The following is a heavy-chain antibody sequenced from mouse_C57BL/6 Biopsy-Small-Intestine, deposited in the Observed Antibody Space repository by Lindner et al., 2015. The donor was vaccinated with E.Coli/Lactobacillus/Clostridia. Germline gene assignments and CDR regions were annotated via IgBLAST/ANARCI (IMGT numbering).Heavy chain of an antibody. CDR3: ARERRTAAAGTYDS. D-gene: IGHD6-1*01. CDR2: INVGNGNT. CDR1: GYTFSSYV. V-gene: IGHV1-14*01. J-gene: IGHJ4*01. Sequence: SVKVSCKASGYTFSSYVMHWVRQAPGQRLEWMGWINVGNGNTHYAQKFRGRVTITSDTSASIAYVELSSLRYEDTAVYYCARERRTAAAGTYDSWGQGTLVTVSS.